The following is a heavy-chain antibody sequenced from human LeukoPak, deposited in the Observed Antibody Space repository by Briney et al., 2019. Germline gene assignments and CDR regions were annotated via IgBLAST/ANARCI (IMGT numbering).Heavy chain of an antibody. CDR3: ARDRAEEQWLVQAAGWFDP. CDR2: IIPIFGIA. CDR1: GGTFSSYA. J-gene: IGHJ5*02. D-gene: IGHD6-19*01. Sequence: SVKVSCKASGGTFSSYAISWVRQAPGQGLEWMGRIIPIFGIANYAQKFQGRVTITADKSTSTAYMELSSLRSEDTAVYYCARDRAEEQWLVQAAGWFDPWGQGTLVTVSS. V-gene: IGHV1-69*04.